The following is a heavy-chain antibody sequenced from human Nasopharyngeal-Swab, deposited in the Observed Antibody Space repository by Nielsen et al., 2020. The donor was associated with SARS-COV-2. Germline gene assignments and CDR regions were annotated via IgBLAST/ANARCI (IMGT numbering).Heavy chain of an antibody. CDR2: ISAYNGNT. J-gene: IGHJ6*02. CDR3: ARGRSTGSGGYYYGMDV. Sequence: WVGQAPGQGLEWMGWISAYNGNTNYAQKLQGRVTMTTDTSTSTAYMELRSLRSDDTAVYYCARGRSTGSGGYYYGMDVWGQGTTVTVSS. V-gene: IGHV1-18*01. D-gene: IGHD1-1*01.